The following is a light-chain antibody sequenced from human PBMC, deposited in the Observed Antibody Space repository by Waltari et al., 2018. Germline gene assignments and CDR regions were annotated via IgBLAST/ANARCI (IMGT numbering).Light chain of an antibody. V-gene: IGLV1-47*01. CDR2: RNN. J-gene: IGLJ2*01. CDR3: AAWDDSLSAVV. Sequence: QSLLPQPPSASGTPGPRVTISCSGRSSNIGSIYVYWYQQLPGTAPKLLIYRNNQRPSGVPDRFSGSKSGTSASLAISGLRSEDEADYYCAAWDDSLSAVVFGGGTKLTVL. CDR1: SSNIGSIY.